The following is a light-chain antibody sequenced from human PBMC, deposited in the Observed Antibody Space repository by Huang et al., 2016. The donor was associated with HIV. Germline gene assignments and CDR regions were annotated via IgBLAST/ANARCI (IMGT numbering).Light chain of an antibody. J-gene: IGKJ1*01. V-gene: IGKV3D-20*01. Sequence: EVVLTQSPATLSLSPGERATLSCGASQSVESNYLAWCQQRPGLAPRLVIYDASNRATGIPDRFSGSGSGTDFTLTISRLEPEDFAVYYCQQYGTSPRTFGQGTKVEIK. CDR3: QQYGTSPRT. CDR2: DAS. CDR1: QSVESNY.